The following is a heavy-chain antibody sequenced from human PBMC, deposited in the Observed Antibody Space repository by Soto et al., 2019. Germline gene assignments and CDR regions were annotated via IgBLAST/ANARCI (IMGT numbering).Heavy chain of an antibody. Sequence: SETLSLTCAVSGYSISSGYYWGWIRQPPGKGLEWIGSIYHSGSTYYNPSLKSRVTISVDTSKNQFSLKLSSVTAADTAVYYCARDQVVAAAGSGPNDYYYYGMDVWGQGTTVT. CDR1: GYSISSGYY. J-gene: IGHJ6*02. CDR3: ARDQVVAAAGSGPNDYYYYGMDV. V-gene: IGHV4-38-2*02. D-gene: IGHD6-13*01. CDR2: IYHSGST.